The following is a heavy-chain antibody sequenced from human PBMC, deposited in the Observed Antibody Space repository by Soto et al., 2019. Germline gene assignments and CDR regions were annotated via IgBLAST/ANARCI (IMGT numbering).Heavy chain of an antibody. CDR3: AHSFSVIYGYYFYS. CDR2: IYWDDDN. CDR1: GFSLSTTGVA. Sequence: QITLKESGPTLVKPTQTLTLTCTFSGFSLSTTGVAVGWIRQPPRKALEWLALIYWDDDNRYSPSLKNRLTVTKDTSKDQVVLTMTNMGPLDTATYYCAHSFSVIYGYYFYSWGQGTPVTVSS. V-gene: IGHV2-5*02. J-gene: IGHJ4*02. D-gene: IGHD4-17*01.